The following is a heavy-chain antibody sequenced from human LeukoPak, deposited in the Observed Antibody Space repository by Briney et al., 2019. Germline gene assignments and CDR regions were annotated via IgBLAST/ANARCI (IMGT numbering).Heavy chain of an antibody. CDR1: GFTFSSYD. D-gene: IGHD2/OR15-2a*01. CDR2: ISYDGSNK. CDR3: ARERVLDYYYYGMDV. V-gene: IGHV3-30-3*01. Sequence: PGRSLRLSCAASGFTFSSYDMHWVRQAPGKGLEWVAVISYDGSNKYYADSVKGRFTISRDNSKNTLYLQMNSLRAEDTAVYYCARERVLDYYYYGMDVWGQGTTVTVSS. J-gene: IGHJ6*02.